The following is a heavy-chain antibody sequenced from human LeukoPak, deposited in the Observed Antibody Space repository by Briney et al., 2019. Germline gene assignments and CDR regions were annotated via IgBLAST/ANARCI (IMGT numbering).Heavy chain of an antibody. V-gene: IGHV1-18*01. CDR2: ISAYNGNT. D-gene: IGHD2-15*01. Sequence: ASVRVSCKASGYTFTSYGISWVRQAPGQGLEWMGWISAYNGNTNYAQKLQGRVTMTTDTSTSTAYMELRSLRSEDTAVYYCARDQADYCSGGSCYFAYWGQGTLVTVSS. J-gene: IGHJ4*02. CDR1: GYTFTSYG. CDR3: ARDQADYCSGGSCYFAY.